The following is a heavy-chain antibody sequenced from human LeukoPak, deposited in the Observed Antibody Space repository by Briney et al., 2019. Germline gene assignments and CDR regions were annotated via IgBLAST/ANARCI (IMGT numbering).Heavy chain of an antibody. Sequence: GGSLRLSCAASGLTFSSYEMNWVRQAPGKGLEWVSYISSSGSTIYYADSVKGRFTISRDNAKNSLYLQMNSLRAEDTAVYYCARDGYSYGYSSYYYYYMDVWGKGTTVTISS. V-gene: IGHV3-48*03. D-gene: IGHD5-18*01. CDR3: ARDGYSYGYSSYYYYYMDV. CDR1: GLTFSSYE. CDR2: ISSSGSTI. J-gene: IGHJ6*03.